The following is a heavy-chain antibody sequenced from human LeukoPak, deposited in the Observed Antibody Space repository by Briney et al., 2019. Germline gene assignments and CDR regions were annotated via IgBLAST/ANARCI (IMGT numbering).Heavy chain of an antibody. CDR2: IYYSGST. Sequence: SETLSLTCTVYGGSISSSSYYWGWIRQPPGKGLEWIGSIYYSGSTYYNPSLKSRVTISVDTSKNQFSLKLSSVTAADTAVYYCARQGFDIWGQGTMVTVSS. J-gene: IGHJ3*02. CDR3: ARQGFDI. CDR1: GGSISSSSYY. V-gene: IGHV4-39*01.